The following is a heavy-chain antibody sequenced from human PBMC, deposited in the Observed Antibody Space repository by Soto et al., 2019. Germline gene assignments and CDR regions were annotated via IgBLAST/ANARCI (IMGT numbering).Heavy chain of an antibody. D-gene: IGHD2-15*01. J-gene: IGHJ6*02. CDR1: GGTFSRYA. Sequence: QVQLVQSGAEVKKPGSSVKVSCKASGGTFSRYAISWVRQAPGHGLEWMGGIIPIFGTANYAQKFQGRVTITSDESKSTAYMDLSSLRSEYTAVYYCASTLEEVVADFYYGMDVWGQGTTVTVSS. CDR2: IIPIFGTA. CDR3: ASTLEEVVADFYYGMDV. V-gene: IGHV1-69*01.